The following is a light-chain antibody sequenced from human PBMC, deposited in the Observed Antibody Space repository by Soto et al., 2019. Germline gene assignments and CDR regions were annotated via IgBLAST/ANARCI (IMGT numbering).Light chain of an antibody. J-gene: IGKJ5*01. Sequence: DIQITKSHSTLSASVGDIVTIPFRASQSISSWLAWYQHEPGKAPKLLIYDASSLESGVPSRFSGSGSGTEFTLTIISLQPDDLATYYCQQYNRYPAFGQGTQVEIK. CDR3: QQYNRYPA. V-gene: IGKV1-5*01. CDR2: DAS. CDR1: QSISSW.